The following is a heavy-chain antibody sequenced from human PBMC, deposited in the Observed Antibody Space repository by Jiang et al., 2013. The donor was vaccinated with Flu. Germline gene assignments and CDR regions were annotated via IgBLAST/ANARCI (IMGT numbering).Heavy chain of an antibody. CDR1: GGSISSSNW. D-gene: IGHD6-13*01. CDR3: AGDQKEYGSSWYVSLAFDI. J-gene: IGHJ3*02. Sequence: GSGLVKPSGTLSLTCAVSGGSISSSNWWSWVRQPPGKGLEWIGEIYHSGSTNYNPSLKSRVTISVDKSKNQFSLKLSSVTAADTAVYYCAGDQKEYGSSWYVSLAFDIWGQGTMVTVSS. CDR2: IYHSGST. V-gene: IGHV4-4*02.